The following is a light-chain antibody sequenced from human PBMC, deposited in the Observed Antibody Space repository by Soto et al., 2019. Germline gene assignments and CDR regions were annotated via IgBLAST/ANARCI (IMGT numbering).Light chain of an antibody. CDR3: QHTYTTPSLT. Sequence: DIQMTQSPSSLSASVGDRVTITCRASQSIKRSLNWYQQKSGQAPRLLIYGASGLQSGVPSRFSGSGSGTDFTLTNSSLQPEDFATYYCQHTYTTPSLTFGQGTKVEIK. CDR2: GAS. J-gene: IGKJ1*01. V-gene: IGKV1-39*01. CDR1: QSIKRS.